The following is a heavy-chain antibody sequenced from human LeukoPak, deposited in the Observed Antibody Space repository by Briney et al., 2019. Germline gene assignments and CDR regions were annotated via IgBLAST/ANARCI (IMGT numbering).Heavy chain of an antibody. CDR3: ASPDRWLQLFDY. V-gene: IGHV3-23*01. CDR2: ISGSGGST. J-gene: IGHJ4*02. D-gene: IGHD5-24*01. Sequence: SGGSLRLSCAASGFTFSSYAMSWVRQAPGKGLEWVSAISGSGGSTYYADSVKGRFTISRDNSKNTLYLQMNSLRAEDTAVYCCASPDRWLQLFDYWGQGTLVTVSS. CDR1: GFTFSSYA.